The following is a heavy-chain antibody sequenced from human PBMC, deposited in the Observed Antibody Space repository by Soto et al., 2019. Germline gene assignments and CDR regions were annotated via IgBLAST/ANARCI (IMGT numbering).Heavy chain of an antibody. D-gene: IGHD2-2*01. CDR1: GFSLSTSGVG. J-gene: IGHJ4*02. Sequence: QITLKESGPTLVKPTQTLTLTCTFSGFSLSTSGVGVGWIRQPPGKALEWLALIYWDDDKRYSPSLKSRLTTPKDTSKNHVGLTMTTMDPVHTSTYYCAHRSGGVVPAARIFDYWGQGTLVTVSS. CDR3: AHRSGGVVPAARIFDY. CDR2: IYWDDDK. V-gene: IGHV2-5*02.